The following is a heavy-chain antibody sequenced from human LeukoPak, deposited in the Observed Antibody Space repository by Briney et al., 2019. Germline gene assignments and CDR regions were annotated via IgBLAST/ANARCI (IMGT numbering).Heavy chain of an antibody. CDR2: VYHSGST. D-gene: IGHD6-19*01. J-gene: IGHJ4*02. V-gene: IGHV4-59*01. Sequence: PSETLSLTCTVSGGSISSYYWSWIRQPPGKGLEWIGYVYHSGSTNYNPSLESRVTISVDTSKNQFSLKLSSVTAADTAVYYCAREYSSGWSGTGYWGQGTLVTVSS. CDR1: GGSISSYY. CDR3: AREYSSGWSGTGY.